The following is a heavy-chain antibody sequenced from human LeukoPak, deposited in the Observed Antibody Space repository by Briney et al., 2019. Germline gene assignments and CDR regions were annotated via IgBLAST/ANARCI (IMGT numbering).Heavy chain of an antibody. CDR3: ARYLGGGNFDL. CDR2: MTQSGST. CDR1: GGAPSGYF. J-gene: IGHJ3*01. V-gene: IGHV4-34*01. D-gene: IGHD3-16*01. Sequence: SETLSLTCAVYGGAPSGYFWTWIRPSPRKGLEWIEEMTQSGSTNSNPSLKSRVTVSADTSKNQLSLKLSSVTAADTAVYYCARYLGGGNFDLWGQGTMVTVSA.